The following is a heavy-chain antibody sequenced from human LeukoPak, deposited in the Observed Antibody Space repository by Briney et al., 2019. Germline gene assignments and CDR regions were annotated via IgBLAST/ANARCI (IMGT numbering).Heavy chain of an antibody. CDR3: ARDLEEAAASYYYYGMDV. V-gene: IGHV3-23*01. Sequence: PGGSLRLSCAASGFTFSSYAMSWVRQAPGKGLEWVSAISGSGGSTYYADSVKGRFTISRDNSKNTLYLQMNSLRAEDTAVYYCARDLEEAAASYYYYGMDVWGQGTTVTVSS. D-gene: IGHD6-13*01. J-gene: IGHJ6*02. CDR1: GFTFSSYA. CDR2: ISGSGGST.